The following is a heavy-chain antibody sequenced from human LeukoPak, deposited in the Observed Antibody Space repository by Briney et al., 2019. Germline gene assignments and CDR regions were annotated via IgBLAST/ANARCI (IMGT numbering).Heavy chain of an antibody. CDR3: ARDVPPYYDSSGYYSSFFDY. V-gene: IGHV4-39*07. CDR1: GGSISSSSYY. J-gene: IGHJ4*02. D-gene: IGHD3-22*01. CDR2: IYYSGST. Sequence: SETLSLTCTVSGGSISSSSYYWGWIRQPPGKGLEWIGSIYYSGSTYYNPSINSRVTISADTSKNQSSLKLSSVTAADTAVYYCARDVPPYYDSSGYYSSFFDYWGQGTLVTVSS.